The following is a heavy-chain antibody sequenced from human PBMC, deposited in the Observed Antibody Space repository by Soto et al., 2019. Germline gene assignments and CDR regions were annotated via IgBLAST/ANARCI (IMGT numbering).Heavy chain of an antibody. CDR2: MNPNSGNT. Sequence: GASVEVCWEACGDSFTSYDINWVRQATGQGLEWMGWMNPNSGNTGYAQKFQGRVTMTRNTSISTAYMELSSLRSEDTAVYYCARVMGPRGKRDNRGYAFDIWGQGTMVTVSS. D-gene: IGHD3-10*01. CDR1: GDSFTSYD. J-gene: IGHJ3*02. V-gene: IGHV1-8*01. CDR3: ARVMGPRGKRDNRGYAFDI.